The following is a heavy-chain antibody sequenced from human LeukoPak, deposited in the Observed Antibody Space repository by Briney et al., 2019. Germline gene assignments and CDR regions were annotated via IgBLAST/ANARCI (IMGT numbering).Heavy chain of an antibody. D-gene: IGHD4-11*01. V-gene: IGHV4-59*12. CDR1: GGSIRSYY. CDR3: AKGPYTNYFDS. J-gene: IGHJ4*02. CDR2: IYYSGST. Sequence: SETLSLTCTVSGGSIRSYYWSWIRQPPGKGLEWIGYIYYSGSTNYNPSLKSRVTISVDTSKNQFSLTLRSVTAADTAVYYCAKGPYTNYFDSWGQGTLVTVSS.